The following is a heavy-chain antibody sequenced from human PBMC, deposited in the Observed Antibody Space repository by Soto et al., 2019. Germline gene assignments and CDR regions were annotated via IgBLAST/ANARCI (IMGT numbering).Heavy chain of an antibody. Sequence: SETLSLTCAVYGGSFSGYYWSWIRQPPGKGLEWIGEINHSGSTNYNPSLKSRVTISVDTSKNQFSLKLSSVTAADTAVYYCARSLGYSSGWYVNYWGQGTLVTVSS. CDR3: ARSLGYSSGWYVNY. V-gene: IGHV4-34*01. D-gene: IGHD6-19*01. CDR2: INHSGST. CDR1: GGSFSGYY. J-gene: IGHJ4*02.